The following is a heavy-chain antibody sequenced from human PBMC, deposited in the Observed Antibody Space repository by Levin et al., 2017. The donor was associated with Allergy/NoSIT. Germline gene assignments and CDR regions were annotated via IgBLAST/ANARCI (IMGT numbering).Heavy chain of an antibody. CDR2: MTPNSGNT. V-gene: IGHV1-8*01. CDR1: GYTFTDHD. D-gene: IGHD3-16*01. Sequence: ASVKVSCKASGYTFTDHDINWVRQATRQELEWMGWMTPNSGNTGYAQKFKGRVTMTRSTSMSTAYMELSSLRPEDTAVYYCARRLEKASDVWGQGTMVTVSS. J-gene: IGHJ3*01. CDR3: ARRLEKASDV.